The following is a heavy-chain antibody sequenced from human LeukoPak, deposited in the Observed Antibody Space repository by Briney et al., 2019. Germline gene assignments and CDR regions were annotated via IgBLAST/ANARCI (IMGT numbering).Heavy chain of an antibody. V-gene: IGHV4-39*07. J-gene: IGHJ5*02. Sequence: SETLSLTCTVSGGSISSSSYYWGWIRQPPGKGLEWIGSIHYSGSTYYNPSLKSRVTISVDTSKNQFSLKLSSVTAADTAVYYCARGGRIAVADPNWFDPWGQGTLVTVSS. CDR3: ARGGRIAVADPNWFDP. CDR1: GGSISSSSYY. D-gene: IGHD6-19*01. CDR2: IHYSGST.